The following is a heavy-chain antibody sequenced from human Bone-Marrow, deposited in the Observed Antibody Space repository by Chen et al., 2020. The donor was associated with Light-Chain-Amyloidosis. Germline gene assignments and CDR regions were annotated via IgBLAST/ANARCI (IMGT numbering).Heavy chain of an antibody. J-gene: IGHJ6*02. Sequence: EVQLVESGGGLVKPGGSLRLSCEASGFTCVRHSMHWVGQAPGKGLEWVSSISTSSSYIHYADSMKGRFTISRDNAKNALFLQMNSLRAEDTAVYYCVREVYDYNYGASYYYYSMDVWGQGTTVTVSS. CDR3: VREVYDYNYGASYYYYSMDV. D-gene: IGHD5-18*01. CDR2: ISTSSSYI. V-gene: IGHV3-21*02. CDR1: GFTCVRHS.